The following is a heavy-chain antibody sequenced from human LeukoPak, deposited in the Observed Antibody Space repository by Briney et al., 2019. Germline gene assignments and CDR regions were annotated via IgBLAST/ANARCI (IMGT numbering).Heavy chain of an antibody. J-gene: IGHJ4*02. CDR1: GFTFSSYA. V-gene: IGHV3-23*01. D-gene: IGHD5-12*01. CDR3: AKVGGYSGYDYIDY. Sequence: GGSLRLSCAASGFTFSSYAMSWVRQAPGKGLEWVSAISGSGGSTYYADSVKGRFTISRDSSKTTLSLKMNSLRAEDTAVYYCAKVGGYSGYDYIDYWGQGTLVTVSS. CDR2: ISGSGGST.